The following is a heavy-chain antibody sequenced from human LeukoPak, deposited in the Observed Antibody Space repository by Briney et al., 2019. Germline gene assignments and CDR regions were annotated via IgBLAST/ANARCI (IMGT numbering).Heavy chain of an antibody. J-gene: IGHJ5*02. CDR3: ALATIAVAGLNWFDP. V-gene: IGHV4-34*01. CDR2: INHSGST. CDR1: GGSFSGYY. D-gene: IGHD6-19*01. Sequence: SETLSLTCAVYGGSFSGYYWSWIRQPPGKGLEWIGEINHSGSTNYNPSLKSRVTISVDTSKNQFSLKLSSVTAADTAVYYCALATIAVAGLNWFDPWGQGTLVTVSS.